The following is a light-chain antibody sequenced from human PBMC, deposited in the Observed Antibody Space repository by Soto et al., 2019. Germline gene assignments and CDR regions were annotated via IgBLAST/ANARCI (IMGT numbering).Light chain of an antibody. J-gene: IGKJ2*01. CDR1: QSISSW. V-gene: IGKV1-5*03. CDR3: QQYNSYSQMYT. Sequence: DIQMTQSPSTLSASVGDRVTITCRASQSISSWLAWYQQKPGKAPKLLIYKASSLESGVPSRFXXSGSGTEFTLTISSLQPDDFATYYCQQYNSYSQMYTFGQGTKLEIK. CDR2: KAS.